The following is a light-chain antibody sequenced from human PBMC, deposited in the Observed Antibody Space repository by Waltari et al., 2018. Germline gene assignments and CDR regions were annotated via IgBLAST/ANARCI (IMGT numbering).Light chain of an antibody. J-gene: IGLJ3*02. CDR1: SGPISTV. V-gene: IGLV4-69*01. CDR3: QTGGHGTWV. CDR2: VNSDGSH. Sequence: QLVLTQSPSAPASPGAPVKITCTLSSGPISTVIRWPYQQPRKGPRYLMKVNSDGSHSKGDEIPDRFSGSSSGAERYLTIASLQSEDEADYYCQTGGHGTWVFGGGTKLTVL.